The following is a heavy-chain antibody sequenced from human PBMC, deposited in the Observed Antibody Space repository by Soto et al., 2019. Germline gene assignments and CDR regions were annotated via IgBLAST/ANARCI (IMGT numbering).Heavy chain of an antibody. Sequence: ASVKVSCKASGYTFISHGISWVRQAPGQGLEWMGWVSGKNGNTNYAQKLQGRVTLTTDTSTSTAYMELRSLRSDDTAVYYCARVSSSIVVVPDYGMDVWGQGTTVTVSS. CDR1: GYTFISHG. CDR2: VSGKNGNT. CDR3: ARVSSSIVVVPDYGMDV. J-gene: IGHJ6*02. D-gene: IGHD2-15*01. V-gene: IGHV1-18*04.